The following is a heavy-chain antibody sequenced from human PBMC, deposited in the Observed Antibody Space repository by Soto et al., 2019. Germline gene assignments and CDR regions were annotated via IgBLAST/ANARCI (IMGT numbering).Heavy chain of an antibody. J-gene: IGHJ6*02. CDR1: GYSFTSYG. D-gene: IGHD3-3*02. Sequence: QVQLVQSGAEVRKPGASVKVSCKTSGYSFTSYGISWVRQAPGQGLEWMAWISPYTDKTDYAKKFQGKVTLTTDTSTSTIYMDLRSLTSDDTAVYYSARDYHLAPRHGYGIDVWGQGTTVIVSS. CDR2: ISPYTDKT. CDR3: ARDYHLAPRHGYGIDV. V-gene: IGHV1-18*01.